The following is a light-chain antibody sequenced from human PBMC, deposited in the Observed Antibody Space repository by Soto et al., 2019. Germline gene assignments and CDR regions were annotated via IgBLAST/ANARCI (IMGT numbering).Light chain of an antibody. CDR2: GAS. CDR1: QSVSSN. CDR3: QQYSNWPPYT. Sequence: ETVMTQSPATLSVSPGEGATLSCRASQSVSSNLAWYQQKPGQAPRLLIYGASTRATGIPARFSGSGFGTEFTLTISSLLSEDFAVYYCQQYSNWPPYTFGQGTKLEIK. V-gene: IGKV3-15*01. J-gene: IGKJ2*01.